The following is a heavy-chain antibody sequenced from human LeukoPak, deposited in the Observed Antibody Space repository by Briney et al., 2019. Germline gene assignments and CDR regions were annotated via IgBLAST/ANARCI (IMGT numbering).Heavy chain of an antibody. CDR1: GHTFTGYY. CDR2: INPNSGGT. D-gene: IGHD5-18*01. CDR3: ARVEEYSYSNALDY. V-gene: IGHV1-2*02. Sequence: GASVKVSCKASGHTFTGYYMHWVRQAPGQGLEWMGWINPNSGGTNYAQKFQGRVTMTRDTSISTAYMELSRLRSDDTAVYYCARVEEYSYSNALDYWGQGTLVTVSS. J-gene: IGHJ4*02.